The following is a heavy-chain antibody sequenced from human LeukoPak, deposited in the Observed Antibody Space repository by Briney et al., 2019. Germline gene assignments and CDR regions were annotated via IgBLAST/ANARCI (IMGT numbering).Heavy chain of an antibody. J-gene: IGHJ5*02. CDR2: ISGSGGST. V-gene: IGHV3-23*01. D-gene: IGHD6-19*01. Sequence: PGGSLRLSCAASGFTFSSYAMSWVRQAPGKGLEWVSAISGSGGSTYYADSVKGRFTISRDNSKNTLYLQMNSLRAEDTAVYYCARNKYSSGWRYNRFDPWGQGTLVTVSS. CDR3: ARNKYSSGWRYNRFDP. CDR1: GFTFSSYA.